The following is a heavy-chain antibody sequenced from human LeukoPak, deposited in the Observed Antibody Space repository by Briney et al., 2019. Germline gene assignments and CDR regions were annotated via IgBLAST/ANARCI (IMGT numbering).Heavy chain of an antibody. CDR1: GDSIRSYY. Sequence: PSETLSLTCTVSGDSIRSYYWSWIRQPPEKGLEWIGNIHYSGSTKYNPSLKSRVTISVDTSKNQFSLKVSSLTAADTAVYYCARLGALHDAFDVWGQGTLVTVSS. D-gene: IGHD3-16*01. J-gene: IGHJ3*01. CDR2: IHYSGST. CDR3: ARLGALHDAFDV. V-gene: IGHV4-59*12.